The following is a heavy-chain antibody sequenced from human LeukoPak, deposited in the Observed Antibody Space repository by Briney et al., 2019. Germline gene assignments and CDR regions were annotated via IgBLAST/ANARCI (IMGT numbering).Heavy chain of an antibody. CDR1: GFSISSGYW. V-gene: IGHV4-4*02. CDR2: INHSGRT. J-gene: IGHJ4*02. CDR3: ASRYFCSSTSCYTFDY. Sequence: PSETLSLTCGVSGFSISSGYWWSWVRPPPGKGLEWIGEINHSGRTNYNPSLKSRVTISVDTSKNQFSLKLSSVTAADTAVYYCASRYFCSSTSCYTFDYWGQGTLVTVSS. D-gene: IGHD2-2*02.